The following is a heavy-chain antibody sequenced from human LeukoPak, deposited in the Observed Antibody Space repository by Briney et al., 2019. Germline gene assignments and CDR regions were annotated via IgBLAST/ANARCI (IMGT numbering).Heavy chain of an antibody. Sequence: GGSLRLSCAASGFTFSSYAMSWVRQAPGKGLEWVSAISGSGGSTYYADSVKGRFTISRDNSKNSLYLQMNSLRAEDTAVYYCARGIRYFDWSYDYWGQGTLVTVSS. CDR1: GFTFSSYA. CDR3: ARGIRYFDWSYDY. CDR2: ISGSGGST. D-gene: IGHD3-9*01. V-gene: IGHV3-23*01. J-gene: IGHJ4*02.